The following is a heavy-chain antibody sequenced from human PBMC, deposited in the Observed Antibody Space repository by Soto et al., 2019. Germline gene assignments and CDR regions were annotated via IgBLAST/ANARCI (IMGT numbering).Heavy chain of an antibody. V-gene: IGHV4-59*01. CDR2: IYYSGST. CDR1: GGSISSYY. J-gene: IGHJ4*02. D-gene: IGHD1-1*01. Sequence: SETLSLTCTVSGGSISSYYWSWIRQPPGKGLEWIGYIYYSGSTNYNPSLKSRVTISVDTSKNQFSLKPSSVTAADTAVYYCARGLGTFDYWGQGTLVTVSS. CDR3: ARGLGTFDY.